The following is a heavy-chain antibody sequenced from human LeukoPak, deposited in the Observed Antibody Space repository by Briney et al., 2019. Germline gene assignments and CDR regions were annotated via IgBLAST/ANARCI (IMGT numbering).Heavy chain of an antibody. V-gene: IGHV1-18*01. D-gene: IGHD3-22*01. CDR1: GYTFRNYA. CDR3: ARGDYYDSSGYFPGMNY. J-gene: IGHJ4*02. CDR2: ISDYNGNT. Sequence: ASVKVSCKGSGYTFRNYAITWVRQAPGQGPEWMGWISDYNGNTNYAQKFQGRVTMTTDTSTSTAYMELRSLRSDDTAVYYCARGDYYDSSGYFPGMNYWGQGTLVTVSS.